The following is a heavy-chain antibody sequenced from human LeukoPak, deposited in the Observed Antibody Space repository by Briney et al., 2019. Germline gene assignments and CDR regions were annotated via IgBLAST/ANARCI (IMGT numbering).Heavy chain of an antibody. D-gene: IGHD5-24*01. CDR2: IKQDGSEK. Sequence: GGSLRLSCAASGFTFSSYWMSWVRQAPGKGLEWVANIKQDGSEKYYVDSVKGRFTISRDSAKNSLYLQMNSLRAEDTAVYYCARDDRDLNAVFDYWGQGTLVTVSS. CDR1: GFTFSSYW. CDR3: ARDDRDLNAVFDY. V-gene: IGHV3-7*01. J-gene: IGHJ4*02.